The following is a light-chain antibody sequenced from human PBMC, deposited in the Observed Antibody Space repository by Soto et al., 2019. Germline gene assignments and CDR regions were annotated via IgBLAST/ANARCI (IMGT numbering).Light chain of an antibody. J-gene: IGLJ2*01. CDR3: AAWADSLTGLL. CDR1: SSNIGSNT. CDR2: SNN. Sequence: QSVLTQPPSASGTPGQRVTISCSGSSSNIGSNTVNWYQQLPGTAPKLLIYSNNQRPSGVPDRFSGSKSGTSASLVISGLQSEDEADYYCAAWADSLTGLLFGGGTKLTVL. V-gene: IGLV1-44*01.